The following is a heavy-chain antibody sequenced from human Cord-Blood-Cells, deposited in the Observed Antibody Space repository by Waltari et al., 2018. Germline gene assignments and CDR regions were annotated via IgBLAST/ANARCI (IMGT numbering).Heavy chain of an antibody. J-gene: IGHJ2*01. CDR1: GFTFSRYG. V-gene: IGHV3-30*18. CDR3: AKVPYSSSSWYFDL. Sequence: QVQLVESGGGVVQPGRSLRLSCAASGFTFSRYGMHWVRQAPGTGVGWGAVYCNGGSNKYYADSGKGGFTISRDNSKNTLYRQMNSLRAEDTAVYYCAKVPYSSSSWYFDLWGRGTLVTVSS. D-gene: IGHD6-6*01. CDR2: YCNGGSNK.